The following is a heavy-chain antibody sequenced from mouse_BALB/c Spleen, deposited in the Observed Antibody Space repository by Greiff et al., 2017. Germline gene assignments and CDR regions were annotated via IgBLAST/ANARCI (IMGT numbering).Heavy chain of an antibody. V-gene: IGHV5-12-1*01. D-gene: IGHD2-1*01. CDR3: ARHYYGNYGGAMDY. Sequence: EVQVVESGGGLVKPGGSLKLSCAASGFAFSSYDMSWVRQTPEKRLEWVAYISSGGGSTYYPDTVKGRFTISRDNAKNTLYLQMSSLKSEDTAMYYCARHYYGNYGGAMDYWGQGTSVTVSS. CDR2: ISSGGGST. J-gene: IGHJ4*01. CDR1: GFAFSSYD.